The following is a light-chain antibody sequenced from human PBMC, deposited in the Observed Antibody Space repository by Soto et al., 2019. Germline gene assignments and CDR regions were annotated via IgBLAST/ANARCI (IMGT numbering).Light chain of an antibody. J-gene: IGKJ4*01. V-gene: IGKV3-20*01. CDR2: GAS. CDR1: QNIRSS. CDR3: QQYDNSPLT. Sequence: EVVMTQSPASLSASPGERVTLSCRASQNIRSSLAWYQQKPGQAPRLLIYGASNRATGIPDRFSGSGSGTDFTLTISRLEPEDFAVYYCQQYDNSPLTFGGGTKVDIK.